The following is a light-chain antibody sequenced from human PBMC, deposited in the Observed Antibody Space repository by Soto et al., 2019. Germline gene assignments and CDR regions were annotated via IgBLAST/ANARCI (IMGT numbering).Light chain of an antibody. CDR1: QSISSY. J-gene: IGKJ1*01. CDR2: AAS. V-gene: IGKV1-39*01. Sequence: DIQMTQSPSSLSASVGDRVTITCRASQSISSYLDWYQQKPGKAPKLLIYAASSLQSGVPPRFSGSGSGTDFTLTTSSLQPEDFATYYCQQSYNTPRTFGQGTKGDIK. CDR3: QQSYNTPRT.